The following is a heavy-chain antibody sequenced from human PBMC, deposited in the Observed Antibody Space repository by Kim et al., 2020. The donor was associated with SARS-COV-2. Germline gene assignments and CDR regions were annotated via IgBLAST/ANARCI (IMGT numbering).Heavy chain of an antibody. J-gene: IGHJ4*02. CDR3: ARMVAAAGQDY. Sequence: GGSLRLSCAASGFTFSSYSMNWVRQAPGKGLEWVSSISSSSSYIYYADSVKGRFTISRDNAKNSLYLQMNSLIAEDTAVYYCARMVAAAGQDYWGQGTLVTVSS. D-gene: IGHD6-13*01. V-gene: IGHV3-21*01. CDR2: ISSSSSYI. CDR1: GFTFSSYS.